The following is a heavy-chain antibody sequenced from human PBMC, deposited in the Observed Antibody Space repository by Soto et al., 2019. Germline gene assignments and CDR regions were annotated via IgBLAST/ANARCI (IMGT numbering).Heavy chain of an antibody. CDR3: ARSYYYETTSYYPLDY. V-gene: IGHV4-59*01. Sequence: PSETLSLTCTVSGGSISNYYWSWIRQPPGKGLEWIGYIYYTGSTNYNPSLKSRVTISLDTSKNQFSLKLSSVTAADTAVFYCARSYYYETTSYYPLDYWGQGTLVTVSS. J-gene: IGHJ4*02. D-gene: IGHD3-22*01. CDR2: IYYTGST. CDR1: GGSISNYY.